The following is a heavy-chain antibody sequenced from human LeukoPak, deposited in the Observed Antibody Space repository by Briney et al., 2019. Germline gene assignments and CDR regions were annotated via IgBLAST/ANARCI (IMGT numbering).Heavy chain of an antibody. CDR3: ATRSDLAYCGGDCYSAYDAFDI. V-gene: IGHV1-69*01. CDR1: GGTFSSYA. Sequence: SVKVSCKASGGTFSSYAISWVRQAPGQGLEWMGGIIPIFGTANYAQKFQGRVTITADESTSTAYMELSSLRSEDTAVYYCATRSDLAYCGGDCYSAYDAFDIWGQGTMVIVSS. J-gene: IGHJ3*02. CDR2: IIPIFGTA. D-gene: IGHD2-21*02.